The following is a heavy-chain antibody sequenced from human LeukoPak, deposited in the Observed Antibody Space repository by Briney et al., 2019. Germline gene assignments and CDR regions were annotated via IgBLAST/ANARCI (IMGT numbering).Heavy chain of an antibody. D-gene: IGHD3-9*01. Sequence: SETLSLTCTVSGGSISSYYWSWIRQPPGKGLEWIGYIYYSGSTNYNPSLKSRLTISVDTHKTQFSLKLSSVTPADTAVYYCARHRSGYFDWLWHPFDYWGQGTLVTVSS. CDR2: IYYSGST. CDR3: ARHRSGYFDWLWHPFDY. J-gene: IGHJ4*02. CDR1: GGSISSYY. V-gene: IGHV4-59*01.